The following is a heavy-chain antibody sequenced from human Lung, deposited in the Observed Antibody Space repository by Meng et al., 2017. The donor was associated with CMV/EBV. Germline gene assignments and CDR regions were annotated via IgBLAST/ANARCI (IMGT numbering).Heavy chain of an antibody. CDR3: ARFDIDVEGYYGMDV. Sequence: LXCTVSGGYISSCYWNWLRQRPGKGLEWIGYISNSGSTDYNHALKSRVTIQVDTSKNQFSLELTSVTAGDRAVYYCARFDIDVEGYYGMDVWGQGTXVTVSS. CDR1: GGYISSCY. CDR2: ISNSGST. J-gene: IGHJ6*02. D-gene: IGHD5-12*01. V-gene: IGHV4-59*01.